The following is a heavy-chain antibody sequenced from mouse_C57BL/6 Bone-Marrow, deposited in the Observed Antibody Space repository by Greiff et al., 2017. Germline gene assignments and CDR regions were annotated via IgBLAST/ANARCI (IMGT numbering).Heavy chain of an antibody. CDR1: GFTFSDYG. Sequence: EVKLVESGGGLVQPGGSLKLSCAASGFTFSDYGMAWVRQAPRKGPEWVAFISNLAYSIYYADTVTGRFTISRENAKNTLYLEMSSLRSEDTAMYYCARHSEGLDYWGQGTTLTGSS. D-gene: IGHD2-2*01. J-gene: IGHJ2*01. CDR3: ARHSEGLDY. CDR2: ISNLAYSI. V-gene: IGHV5-15*01.